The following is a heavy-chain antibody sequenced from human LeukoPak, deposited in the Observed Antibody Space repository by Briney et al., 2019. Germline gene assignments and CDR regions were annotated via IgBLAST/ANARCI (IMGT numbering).Heavy chain of an antibody. D-gene: IGHD3-9*01. V-gene: IGHV1-69*13. CDR3: AREALRYFDWLLEYFQH. J-gene: IGHJ1*01. CDR1: GGTFSNYT. CDR2: IIPIFGTV. Sequence: RASVKVSCKASGGTFSNYTITWVRQAPGQGPEWMGGIIPIFGTVNYAQKFQGRVTITADESTSTAYMDLSSLRSEDTAVYYCAREALRYFDWLLEYFQHWGQGTLVTVSS.